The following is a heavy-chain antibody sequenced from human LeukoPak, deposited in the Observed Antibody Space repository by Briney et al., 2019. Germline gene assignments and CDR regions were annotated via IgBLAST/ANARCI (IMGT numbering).Heavy chain of an antibody. CDR2: ISGSGGST. Sequence: GGSLRLSCAASGFTFSSYSMSWVRQAPGKGLEWVSAISGSGGSTYYADSVKGRFTISRDNSKNTLYLQMNSLRAEDTAVYYCAKGPRFLEWLSPDPYFDYWGQGTLVTVSS. J-gene: IGHJ4*02. V-gene: IGHV3-23*01. D-gene: IGHD3-3*01. CDR1: GFTFSSYS. CDR3: AKGPRFLEWLSPDPYFDY.